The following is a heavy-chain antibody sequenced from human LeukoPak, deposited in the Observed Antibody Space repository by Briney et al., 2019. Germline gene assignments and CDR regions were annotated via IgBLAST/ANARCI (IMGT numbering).Heavy chain of an antibody. Sequence: GGSLRLSCAASGFTFDDYAMHWVRHAPGKGLEWVSGISWNSGSIGYADSVKGRFTISRDNAKNSLYLQMNSLRAEDPALYYCAKDRAVAGRGDFDYWGQGTLVTVSS. J-gene: IGHJ4*02. CDR3: AKDRAVAGRGDFDY. D-gene: IGHD6-19*01. V-gene: IGHV3-9*01. CDR1: GFTFDDYA. CDR2: ISWNSGSI.